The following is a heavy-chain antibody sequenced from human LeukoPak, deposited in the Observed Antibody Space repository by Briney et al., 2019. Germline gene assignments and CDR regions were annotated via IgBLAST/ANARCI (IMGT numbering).Heavy chain of an antibody. Sequence: SETLSLTCTVSGYSISSGYYWGWIRQPPGKWLEWIGSIYHSGSTYYNPSLKSRVTISVDTSKNQFSLKLSSVTAADTAVYYCARGSSGWYWDYWGQGTLVTVSS. J-gene: IGHJ4*02. CDR2: IYHSGST. V-gene: IGHV4-38-2*02. D-gene: IGHD6-19*01. CDR3: ARGSSGWYWDY. CDR1: GYSISSGYY.